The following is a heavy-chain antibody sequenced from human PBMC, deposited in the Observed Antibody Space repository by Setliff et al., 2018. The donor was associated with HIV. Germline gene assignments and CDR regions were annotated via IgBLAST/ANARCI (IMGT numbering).Heavy chain of an antibody. V-gene: IGHV4-39*01. CDR2: IHQSGTA. D-gene: IGHD1-26*01. CDR3: ARQVGEGKWYLDS. CDR1: GVSVNNDDDY. Sequence: KTSETLSLTCAVSGVSVNNDDDYWGWIRQPPGKGLEWIAIIHQSGTAHNRPSLKSRVTISIDTSENLFSLKLSGVTAADTAIYYCARQVGEGKWYLDSWGHGTLVTVSS. J-gene: IGHJ4*01.